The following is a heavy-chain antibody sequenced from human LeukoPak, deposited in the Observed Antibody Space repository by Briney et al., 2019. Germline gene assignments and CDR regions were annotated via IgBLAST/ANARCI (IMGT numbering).Heavy chain of an antibody. D-gene: IGHD5-12*01. CDR2: ISSSGSTI. Sequence: GGSLRLSCAAFGFTFTSYEMNWVRQAPGKGLEWVSYISSSGSTIYYADSVRGRFTISRDNAKNSLYLQMNSLRAEDTAVYYCARIMVATTREAFDYWGQGTLVTVSS. V-gene: IGHV3-48*03. CDR3: ARIMVATTREAFDY. J-gene: IGHJ4*02. CDR1: GFTFTSYE.